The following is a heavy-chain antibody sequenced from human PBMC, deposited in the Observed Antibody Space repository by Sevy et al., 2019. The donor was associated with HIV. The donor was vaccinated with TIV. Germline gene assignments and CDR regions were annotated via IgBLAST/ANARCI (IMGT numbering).Heavy chain of an antibody. Sequence: GGSLRLSCTASGFTFRRNSMNWVRQAPGKGLEWLAYINTLSDTIKYADSVKGRFTISRDNAKNSLYLQMNSLRVEDTAVYYCGRDASVAAYYFDFWGQGTLVTVSS. CDR1: GFTFRRNS. J-gene: IGHJ4*02. V-gene: IGHV3-48*01. CDR3: GRDASVAAYYFDF. D-gene: IGHD6-19*01. CDR2: INTLSDTI.